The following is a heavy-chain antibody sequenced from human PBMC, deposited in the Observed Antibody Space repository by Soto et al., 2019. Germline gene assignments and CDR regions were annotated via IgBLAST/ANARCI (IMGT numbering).Heavy chain of an antibody. D-gene: IGHD4-4*01. CDR2: ISHSGRT. CDR3: VRHQGDRNFHGRDAMDV. CDR1: GGSISRRTW. Sequence: SETLSLTCGVYGGSISRRTWWSWVRQPPGKGLEWIGEISHSGRTNYNPTLKSRVTISIDTSNNHFSLNVSSVTAADTAVYYCVRHQGDRNFHGRDAMDVWGQGTTVTVSS. V-gene: IGHV4-4*02. J-gene: IGHJ6*02.